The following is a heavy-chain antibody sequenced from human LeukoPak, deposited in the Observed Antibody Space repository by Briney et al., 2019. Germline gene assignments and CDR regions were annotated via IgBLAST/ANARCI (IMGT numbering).Heavy chain of an antibody. Sequence: PGGSLRLSCAASGFTSSSYAMTWVRQAPGKGLEWVSTNSGSGDTTYYADSVKGRLTISRDNSKNTLYLQMNSLRAEDTAVYYCAKCIVATNYYYYYMDVWGKGTTVTVSS. CDR3: AKCIVATNYYYYYMDV. CDR1: GFTSSSYA. V-gene: IGHV3-23*01. CDR2: NSGSGDTT. D-gene: IGHD5-12*01. J-gene: IGHJ6*03.